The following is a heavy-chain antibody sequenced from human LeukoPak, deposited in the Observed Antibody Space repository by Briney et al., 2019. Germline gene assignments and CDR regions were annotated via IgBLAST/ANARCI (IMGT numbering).Heavy chain of an antibody. Sequence: SETLSLTCTVSGYSISSGYYWGWIRQPPGKGLEWIGSIYHSGSTYYNPSLKSRVTISVDTSKNQFSLKLSSVTAADTAVYYCARDTAYYYDSSALAPFDPWGQGTLVTVSS. CDR2: IYHSGST. CDR3: ARDTAYYYDSSALAPFDP. D-gene: IGHD3-22*01. J-gene: IGHJ5*02. V-gene: IGHV4-38-2*02. CDR1: GYSISSGYY.